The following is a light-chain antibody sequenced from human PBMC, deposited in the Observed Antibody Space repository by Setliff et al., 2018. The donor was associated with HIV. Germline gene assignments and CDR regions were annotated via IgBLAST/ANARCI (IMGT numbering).Light chain of an antibody. CDR1: SSDVGAYNY. CDR2: DVT. CDR3: CSYGGNSVSYV. Sequence: QSVLTQPASVSGSPGQAITISCSGTSSDVGAYNYVSWYQQHPGKAPKLMIYDVTKRPSGVSDRFSGSKSGNTASLTISGLQAEDEADYYCCSYGGNSVSYVFGTGTKV. J-gene: IGLJ1*01. V-gene: IGLV2-11*01.